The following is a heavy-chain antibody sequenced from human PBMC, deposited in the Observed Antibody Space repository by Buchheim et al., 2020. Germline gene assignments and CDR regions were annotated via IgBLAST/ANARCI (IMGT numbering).Heavy chain of an antibody. CDR1: GGSVSSSSYY. J-gene: IGHJ6*02. V-gene: IGHV4-39*07. CDR3: ARDGDNYGNYFYYGMDV. Sequence: QLQLQESGPGLVKPSETLSLTCTVSGGSVSSSSYYWGWIRQPPGKGLEWIGNIYSTGSTYYNPSLKSRVTISLYTSKNQFSLRLTSVTAADTAVYYCARDGDNYGNYFYYGMDVWGQGT. D-gene: IGHD5-18*01. CDR2: IYSTGST.